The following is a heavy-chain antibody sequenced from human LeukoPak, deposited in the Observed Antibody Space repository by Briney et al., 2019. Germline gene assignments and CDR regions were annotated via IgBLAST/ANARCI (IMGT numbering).Heavy chain of an antibody. CDR3: ARDSTYYYDSGSSGPHYFDN. CDR1: GFTFSNYA. D-gene: IGHD3-10*01. V-gene: IGHV3-30*01. Sequence: GKSLRLSCAASGFTFSNYAMHWVRQAPGKGLEWVSLISSGGTYEYYADSVKGRFTISRDNSKNTLYLQLNSLRAEDTAVYYCARDSTYYYDSGSSGPHYFDNWGQGALVTVSS. CDR2: ISSGGTYE. J-gene: IGHJ4*02.